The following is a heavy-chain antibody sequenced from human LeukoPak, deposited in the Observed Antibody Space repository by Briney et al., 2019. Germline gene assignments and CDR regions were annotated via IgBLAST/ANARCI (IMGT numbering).Heavy chain of an antibody. CDR2: FYWNDDK. CDR1: GFSLSTSGVG. D-gene: IGHD6-13*01. V-gene: IGHV2-5*01. Sequence: SGPTLVNPTQTLTLTCTFSGFSLSTSGVGVGWIRQPPGKALGWLALFYWNDDKRYSPSLKSRLTITKDTSKNQVVLTMTNMDPVDTATYYCAHRPIAAAGSNWFDPWGQGTLVTVSS. J-gene: IGHJ5*02. CDR3: AHRPIAAAGSNWFDP.